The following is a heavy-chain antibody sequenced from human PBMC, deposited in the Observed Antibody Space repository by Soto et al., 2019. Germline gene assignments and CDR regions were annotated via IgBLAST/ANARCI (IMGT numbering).Heavy chain of an antibody. CDR3: EKDRGRGYSYALDP. D-gene: IGHD5-18*01. J-gene: IGHJ5*02. CDR1: GFIFTNYG. Sequence: GGSLRLSCAASGFIFTNYGMHCVRQAPGKGLEWVAVTSDDGSNKHYADSVKGRCTISKDNSKITLYLQMTSLRAEDTAVYSCEKDRGRGYSYALDPGGQGTLVTVSS. CDR2: TSDDGSNK. V-gene: IGHV3-30*18.